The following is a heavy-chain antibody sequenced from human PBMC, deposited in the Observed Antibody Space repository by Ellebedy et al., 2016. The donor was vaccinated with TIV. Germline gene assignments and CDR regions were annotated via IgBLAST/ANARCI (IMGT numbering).Heavy chain of an antibody. J-gene: IGHJ5*02. CDR1: GASINSGDYY. D-gene: IGHD4-17*01. CDR3: ARASSFYGDHFP. CDR2: IYYDGRT. V-gene: IGHV4-30-4*01. Sequence: MPSETLSLTCTVSGASINSGDYYWTWIRQPPGKGLEWIGYIYYDGRTYSNPSLKSRIIISVETSKNQFSLRLTSVTSADTAVYYCARASSFYGDHFPWGQGTLVTVSS.